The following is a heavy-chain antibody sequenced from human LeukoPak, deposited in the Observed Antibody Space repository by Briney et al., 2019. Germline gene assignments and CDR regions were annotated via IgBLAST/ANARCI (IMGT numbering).Heavy chain of an antibody. Sequence: GESLKISCKGSGYRFKEYWIGWVRQMPGKGLEWMGIIYPDDSDIRYSPSFQGQVTVSADRSISIAYLQWSSLKASDTAMYYCARQTMGVRGGEWDYWGQGTLVTVSS. J-gene: IGHJ4*02. CDR1: GYRFKEYW. V-gene: IGHV5-51*01. CDR2: IYPDDSDI. CDR3: ARQTMGVRGGEWDY. D-gene: IGHD3-10*01.